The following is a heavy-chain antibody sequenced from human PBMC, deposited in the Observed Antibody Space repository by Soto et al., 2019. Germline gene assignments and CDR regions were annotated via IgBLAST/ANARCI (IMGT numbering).Heavy chain of an antibody. J-gene: IGHJ6*02. CDR3: ARDRVGVAGGGDFAMDV. CDR1: GFTFSNYG. Sequence: GGSLRLSCAASGFTFSNYGMHWVRQAPGKGLEWVAATWYDGTNKYYVDSVKGRFTISRDNSKNTLYLQMDSLRAEDTGVYYCARDRVGVAGGGDFAMDVWGPGTTVTVS. V-gene: IGHV3-33*01. D-gene: IGHD6-13*01. CDR2: TWYDGTNK.